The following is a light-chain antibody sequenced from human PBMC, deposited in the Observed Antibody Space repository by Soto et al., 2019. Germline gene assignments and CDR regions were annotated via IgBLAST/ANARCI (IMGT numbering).Light chain of an antibody. Sequence: NFMLTQPHSVSESPGKTVTISCTRSSGSIASNYVQWYQQRPGSAPTTVIYEDNQRPSGVPDRFSGSIDSSSNSASLTISGLKTEDEADYYCQSYDSSNHEGVFGGVTKLAVL. CDR2: EDN. V-gene: IGLV6-57*03. J-gene: IGLJ3*02. CDR3: QSYDSSNHEGV. CDR1: SGSIASNY.